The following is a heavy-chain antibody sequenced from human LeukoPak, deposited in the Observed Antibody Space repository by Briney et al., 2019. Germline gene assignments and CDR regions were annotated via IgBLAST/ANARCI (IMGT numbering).Heavy chain of an antibody. Sequence: ASVTVSCKASGYSFTAYYMHWVRQPPAQGLEWMGRINPNTGSTNYAQRFQGRVTMTRDTSISTAYMELNRLTSGDTAVYYCARQLSPYAFDIWGQGTVVTVSS. CDR2: INPNTGST. CDR1: GYSFTAYY. J-gene: IGHJ3*02. V-gene: IGHV1-2*06. D-gene: IGHD5-18*01. CDR3: ARQLSPYAFDI.